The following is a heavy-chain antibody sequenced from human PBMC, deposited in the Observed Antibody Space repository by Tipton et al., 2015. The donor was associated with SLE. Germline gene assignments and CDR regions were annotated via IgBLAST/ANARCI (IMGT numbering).Heavy chain of an antibody. D-gene: IGHD6-19*01. CDR1: GFTFSSYA. CDR2: IYSGGST. V-gene: IGHV3-23*03. CDR3: ASSYISGWYHFDY. Sequence: SLRLSCAASGFTFSSYAMSWVRQAPGKGLEWVSVIYSGGSTYYADSVKGRFTISRDNSKNTLYLQMNSLRAEDTAVYYCASSYISGWYHFDYWGQGTLVTVSS. J-gene: IGHJ4*02.